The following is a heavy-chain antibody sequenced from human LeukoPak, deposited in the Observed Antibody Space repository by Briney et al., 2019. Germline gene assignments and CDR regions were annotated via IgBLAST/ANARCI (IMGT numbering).Heavy chain of an antibody. CDR3: ALNRGSGWYFHY. J-gene: IGHJ4*02. D-gene: IGHD6-19*01. CDR2: ISYDGSNK. CDR1: GFTFGDYA. Sequence: GGSLRLSCTASGFTFGDYAMTWVRQAPGKGLEWVAVISYDGSNKYADSVKGRFTISRDNSKNTLYLQMNSLRAEDTAVYYCALNRGSGWYFHYWGQGTLVTVSS. V-gene: IGHV3-30*04.